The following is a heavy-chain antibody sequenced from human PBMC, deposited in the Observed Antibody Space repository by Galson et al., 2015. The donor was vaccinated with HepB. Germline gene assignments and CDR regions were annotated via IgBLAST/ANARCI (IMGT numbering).Heavy chain of an antibody. CDR3: ARMANGELSLYHGDY. CDR1: GFTFSNYW. D-gene: IGHD3-16*02. J-gene: IGHJ4*02. V-gene: IGHV3-74*01. Sequence: SLRLSCAASGFTFSNYWMNWVRQAPGKGLVWVSRINSDGNSITYADYVKGRFTISRDNAKNTLYLQMNSLRVEDTAVYYCARMANGELSLYHGDYWGQGTLVTVSS. CDR2: INSDGNSI.